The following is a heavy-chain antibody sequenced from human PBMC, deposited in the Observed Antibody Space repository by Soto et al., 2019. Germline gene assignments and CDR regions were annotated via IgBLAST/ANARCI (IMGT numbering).Heavy chain of an antibody. D-gene: IGHD3-22*01. Sequence: QVQLVQSGAAVKKPGSSVKVSCKASGGTFSSYAISWVRQAPGQGLEWMGGIIPIFGTANYAQKFQGRVTLTADESTSTDYMELSSLRSEDTAVYYCAREGASGSHIGYWGQGTLVTVSS. J-gene: IGHJ4*02. V-gene: IGHV1-69*01. CDR3: AREGASGSHIGY. CDR2: IIPIFGTA. CDR1: GGTFSSYA.